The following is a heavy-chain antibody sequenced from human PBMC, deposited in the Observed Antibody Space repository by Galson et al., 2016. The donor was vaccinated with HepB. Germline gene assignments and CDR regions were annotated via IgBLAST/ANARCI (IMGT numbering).Heavy chain of an antibody. CDR2: IYYSGST. V-gene: IGHV4-59*08. CDR3: ARSPPSRYCSSTNCSRHAFDI. Sequence: SETLSLTCTVSGGSISNYYWNWIRQPPGKGLEWIGYIYYSGSTYYNPSLKSRVTISVDTSKNQFSLKLSSVTAADAAVYYCARSPPSRYCSSTNCSRHAFDIWGQGTMVTVSS. D-gene: IGHD2-2*01. J-gene: IGHJ3*02. CDR1: GGSISNYY.